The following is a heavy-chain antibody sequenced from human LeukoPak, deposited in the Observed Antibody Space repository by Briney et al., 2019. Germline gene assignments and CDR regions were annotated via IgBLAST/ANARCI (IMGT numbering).Heavy chain of an antibody. CDR3: ARGGDYRFDY. Sequence: SGTLSLTCAVSGGSISSGSWWGWIRQSPGKGLEWIGEIHHSGSTNYNPSLKSRVTLSVDKSKNQLSLRLTSVTAADTAVYYCARGGDYRFDYWGQGTLVTVSS. CDR2: IHHSGST. J-gene: IGHJ4*02. D-gene: IGHD4-17*01. CDR1: GGSISSGSW. V-gene: IGHV4-4*02.